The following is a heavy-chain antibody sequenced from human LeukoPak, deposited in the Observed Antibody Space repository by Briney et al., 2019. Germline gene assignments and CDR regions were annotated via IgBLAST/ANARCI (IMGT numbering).Heavy chain of an antibody. D-gene: IGHD2-2*01. V-gene: IGHV1-69*01. J-gene: IGHJ5*02. CDR3: AGIVPATISWFAP. Sequence: SVKVSCKASGGTFSSYAISWVRQAPGQGLEWMGGIIPIFGAANYAQKFQGRVTITADESTSTAYMGLSSLRSGDPAGHYFAGIVPATISWFAPWGQGTLVT. CDR2: IIPIFGAA. CDR1: GGTFSSYA.